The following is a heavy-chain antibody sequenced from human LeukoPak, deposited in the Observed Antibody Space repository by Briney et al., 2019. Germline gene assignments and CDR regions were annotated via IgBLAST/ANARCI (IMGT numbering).Heavy chain of an antibody. CDR3: ARAYSYGYYFDY. Sequence: ASVKVSCKASGYTFTGYYMHWVRQAPGQGLEWMGWINPNSGGTNYAQKFQGRVTMTRDTSISTAYMELSRLRSDDTAVYNCARAYSYGYYFDYWGQGTLVTVSS. CDR1: GYTFTGYY. CDR2: INPNSGGT. J-gene: IGHJ4*02. D-gene: IGHD3-10*01. V-gene: IGHV1-2*02.